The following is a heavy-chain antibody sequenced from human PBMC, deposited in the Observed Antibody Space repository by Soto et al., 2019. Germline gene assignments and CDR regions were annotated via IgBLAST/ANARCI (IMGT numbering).Heavy chain of an antibody. Sequence: QLQLQESGPGLVKPSETLSLTCTVSGGYISSSTYYWGWIRQPPGKGLEWLGTIYYSGITYYNPPFKSRVTISVDTSKNQFSLKLNSVTATDSAVYYCASYRYSYGMLSDYWGQGTLVTVSS. CDR1: GGYISSSTYY. CDR3: ASYRYSYGMLSDY. J-gene: IGHJ4*02. V-gene: IGHV4-39*01. D-gene: IGHD5-18*01. CDR2: IYYSGIT.